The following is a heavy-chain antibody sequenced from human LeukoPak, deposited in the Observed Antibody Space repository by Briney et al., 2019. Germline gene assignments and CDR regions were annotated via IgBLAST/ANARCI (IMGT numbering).Heavy chain of an antibody. CDR1: GYTFTGYY. V-gene: IGHV1-2*02. CDR2: INPNSGGT. Sequence: GASVKVSCKASGYTFTGYYMHWMRQAPGQGLEWMGWINPNSGGTNYAQKFQGRVTMTRDTSISTAYMELSRLRSDDTAVYYCARDGLASGWYPYYYYMDVWGKGTTVTVSS. J-gene: IGHJ6*03. CDR3: ARDGLASGWYPYYYYMDV. D-gene: IGHD6-13*01.